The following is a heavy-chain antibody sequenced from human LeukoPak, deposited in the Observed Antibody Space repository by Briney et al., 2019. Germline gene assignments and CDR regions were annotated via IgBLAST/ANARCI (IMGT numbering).Heavy chain of an antibody. V-gene: IGHV1-2*02. Sequence: ASLKVSCKASGYTFTDYYMHWVRQAPGQGLEWMGWINPNSGGTNYAQKLQGRVTMTTDTSTSTAYMELRSLRSDDTAVYYCASSYSDYYYMDVWGKGTTVTISS. J-gene: IGHJ6*03. CDR1: GYTFTDYY. CDR3: ASSYSDYYYMDV. D-gene: IGHD1-26*01. CDR2: INPNSGGT.